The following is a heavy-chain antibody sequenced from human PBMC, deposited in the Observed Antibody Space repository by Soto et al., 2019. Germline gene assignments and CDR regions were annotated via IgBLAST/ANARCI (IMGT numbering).Heavy chain of an antibody. CDR2: IRGSGGGT. CDR1: GFTFSNYD. CDR3: AKGFCSSTTCYFGARVFDY. D-gene: IGHD2-2*01. Sequence: PGGSLRLSCASSGFTFSNYDMTWVRQAPGKGLEWVSTIRGSGGGTFYADSVKGRFTISRDTSKNTLYLQMNSLRAEDTAVYYSAKGFCSSTTCYFGARVFDYWGQETLVTVSS. J-gene: IGHJ4*02. V-gene: IGHV3-23*01.